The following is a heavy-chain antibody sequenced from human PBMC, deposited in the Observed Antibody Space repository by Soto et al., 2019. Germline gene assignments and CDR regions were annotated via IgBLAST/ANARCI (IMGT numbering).Heavy chain of an antibody. CDR1: GFIFSSYG. Sequence: GGSLRLSCAASGFIFSSYGMHWVRQAPGKGLEWVAVISYDGSNKYYADSVKGRFTISRDNSKNTLYLQMNSLRAEDTAVYYCAKDSGIFGVVENWGQGTLVTVYS. CDR2: ISYDGSNK. D-gene: IGHD3-3*01. CDR3: AKDSGIFGVVEN. J-gene: IGHJ4*02. V-gene: IGHV3-30*18.